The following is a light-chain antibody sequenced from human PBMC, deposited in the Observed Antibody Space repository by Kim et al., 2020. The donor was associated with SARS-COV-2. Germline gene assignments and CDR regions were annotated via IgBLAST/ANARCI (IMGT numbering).Light chain of an antibody. Sequence: SGALGQTARITCGGNNIGSKNVHWYQQKPGQAPVLVIYRDNDRPSGIPERFSGSNSGNTATLTISRVQAGDEADYYCQVWDSSTYVFGSGTKVTVL. V-gene: IGLV3-9*01. J-gene: IGLJ1*01. CDR2: RDN. CDR1: NIGSKN. CDR3: QVWDSSTYV.